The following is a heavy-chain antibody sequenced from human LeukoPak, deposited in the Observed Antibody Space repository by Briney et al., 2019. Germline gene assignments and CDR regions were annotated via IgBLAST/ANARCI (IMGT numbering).Heavy chain of an antibody. V-gene: IGHV3-11*04. J-gene: IGHJ4*02. CDR3: ARLYSGYDSFDY. Sequence: GGSLRLSCAASGFTFSDYYMSWIRQAPGKGLEWVSYISSSSTTIHYADSVEGRFTISRDNAKNSLYLQMNSLRAEDTAVYYCARLYSGYDSFDYWGQGTLVTVSS. D-gene: IGHD5-12*01. CDR2: ISSSSTTI. CDR1: GFTFSDYY.